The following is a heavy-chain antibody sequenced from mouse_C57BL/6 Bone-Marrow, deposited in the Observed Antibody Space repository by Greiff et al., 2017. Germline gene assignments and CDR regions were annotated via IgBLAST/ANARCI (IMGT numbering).Heavy chain of an antibody. CDR1: GFSLTSYG. Sequence: QVQLKESGPGLVAPSQSLSITCTVSGFSLTSYGVHWVRQPPGKGLEWLVVIWSDGSTTYNSALKSRLSISKDNSKSQVFLKMNSLQTDDTAMYYWARADGNSPYAMDYWGQGTSVTVSS. D-gene: IGHD2-1*01. V-gene: IGHV2-6*03. CDR2: IWSDGST. J-gene: IGHJ4*01. CDR3: ARADGNSPYAMDY.